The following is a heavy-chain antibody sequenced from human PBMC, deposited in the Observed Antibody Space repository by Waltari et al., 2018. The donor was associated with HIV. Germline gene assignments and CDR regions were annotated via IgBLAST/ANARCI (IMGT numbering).Heavy chain of an antibody. D-gene: IGHD5-12*01. Sequence: EVQLVESGGGLVQPGRSLRLSCAASGFTFDDYAMQWVRQGPGKGLEWVSGISWNSGSIGYADSVKGRFTISRDNAKNSLYLQMNSLRAEDTALYYCAKDTRRIYGGSYCDYWGQGTLVTVSS. J-gene: IGHJ4*02. CDR1: GFTFDDYA. V-gene: IGHV3-9*01. CDR3: AKDTRRIYGGSYCDY. CDR2: ISWNSGSI.